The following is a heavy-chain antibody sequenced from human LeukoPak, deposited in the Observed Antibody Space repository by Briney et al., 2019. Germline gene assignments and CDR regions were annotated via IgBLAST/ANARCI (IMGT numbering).Heavy chain of an antibody. CDR1: GFTFSSYG. CDR2: IWYDGSNK. Sequence: GGSLRLSCAASGFTFSSYGMHWVRQAPGKGLEWVAVIWYDGSNKHYADSVKGRFTISRDNSKNTLYLQMNSLRAEATAVYYCARAPRLSSGWEFDYWGQGTLVTVSS. CDR3: ARAPRLSSGWEFDY. V-gene: IGHV3-33*01. D-gene: IGHD6-19*01. J-gene: IGHJ4*02.